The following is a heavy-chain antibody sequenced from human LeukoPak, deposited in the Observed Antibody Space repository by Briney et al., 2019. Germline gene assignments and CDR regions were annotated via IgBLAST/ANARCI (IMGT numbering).Heavy chain of an antibody. CDR3: ALYGDYAGVY. CDR2: ISSSSSYI. CDR1: GFTFSSYG. D-gene: IGHD4-17*01. J-gene: IGHJ4*02. V-gene: IGHV3-21*01. Sequence: GGSLRLSCAASGFTFSSYGMHWVRQAPGKGLEWVSSISSSSSYIYYADSVKGRFTISRDNAKNSLYLQMNSLRAEDTAVYYCALYGDYAGVYWGQGTLVTVSS.